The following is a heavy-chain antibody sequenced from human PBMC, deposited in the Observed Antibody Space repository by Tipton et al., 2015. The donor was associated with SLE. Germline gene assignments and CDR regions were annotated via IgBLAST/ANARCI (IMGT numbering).Heavy chain of an antibody. CDR3: ARDQSSDSSGYFYGNDSFDI. CDR1: DASISGHS. J-gene: IGHJ3*02. V-gene: IGHV4-59*11. CDR2: IFFSGST. Sequence: TLSLTCTVSDASISGHSWSWIRQHPGKGLEWIGYIFFSGSTQYNPALESRVTMSVDTSKNQFSLKLSSVTAADTAIYYCARDQSSDSSGYFYGNDSFDIWGQGTMVTVSS. D-gene: IGHD3-22*01.